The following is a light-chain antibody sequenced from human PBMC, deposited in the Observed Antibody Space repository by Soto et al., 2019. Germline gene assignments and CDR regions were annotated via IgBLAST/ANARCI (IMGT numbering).Light chain of an antibody. CDR1: QSVLSSSNNKNY. CDR3: QQYYSNPWT. V-gene: IGKV4-1*01. Sequence: DIVMTQSPDSLAVSLGERATINCKSSQSVLSSSNNKNYLTWYQQKPGQPPKLLIYWASTRESGVPDRFSGSGSGTDFTLTVSGLQAEDVAVYYCQQYYSNPWTFGQGTKVEI. J-gene: IGKJ1*01. CDR2: WAS.